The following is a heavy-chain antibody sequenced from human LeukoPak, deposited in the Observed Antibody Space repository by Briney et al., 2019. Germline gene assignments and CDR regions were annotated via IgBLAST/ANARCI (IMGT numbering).Heavy chain of an antibody. CDR2: ISGSGGST. V-gene: IGHV3-23*01. CDR3: AKCGCRYCSSTSCYFDY. D-gene: IGHD2-2*01. Sequence: GGSLRLSCAASGFTFSSYSMNWVRQAPGKGLEWVSAISGSGGSTYYADSVKGRFTISRDNSKNTLYLQMNSLRAEDTAVYYCAKCGCRYCSSTSCYFDYWGQGTLVTVSS. CDR1: GFTFSSYS. J-gene: IGHJ4*02.